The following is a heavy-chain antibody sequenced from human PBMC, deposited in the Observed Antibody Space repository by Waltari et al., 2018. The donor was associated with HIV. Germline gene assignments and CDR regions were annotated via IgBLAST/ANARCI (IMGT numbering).Heavy chain of an antibody. CDR2: ISRGSAAI. V-gene: IGHV3-48*03. D-gene: IGHD6-6*01. CDR3: ARDSNTTARRSGMDL. J-gene: IGHJ6*02. Sequence: EVQLVESGGGLVQPGGSLRLSCSASGFNFRNYDMNWVRQAPGKRREWLSYISRGSAAIYQADSVKGRFTISRDNAKNSLYLQMDSLRGEDTAVYYCARDSNTTARRSGMDLWGQGTTVTVSS. CDR1: GFNFRNYD.